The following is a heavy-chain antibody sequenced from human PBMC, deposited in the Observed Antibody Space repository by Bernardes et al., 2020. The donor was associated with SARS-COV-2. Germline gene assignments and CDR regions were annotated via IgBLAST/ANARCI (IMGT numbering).Heavy chain of an antibody. Sequence: SETLSLTCAVYGGSFSGYYWSWIRQPPGKGLEWIGEINHSGSTNYNPSLKSRVTISVDTSKNQFSLKLSSVTAADTAVYYCARGVYLRKSRERWSGDNRVYYMDVWGKGTTVTVSS. CDR3: ARGVYLRKSRERWSGDNRVYYMDV. CDR2: INHSGST. V-gene: IGHV4-34*01. CDR1: GGSFSGYY. D-gene: IGHD3-3*01. J-gene: IGHJ6*03.